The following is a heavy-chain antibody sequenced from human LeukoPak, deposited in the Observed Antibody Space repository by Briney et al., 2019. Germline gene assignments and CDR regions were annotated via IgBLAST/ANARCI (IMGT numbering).Heavy chain of an antibody. Sequence: SETLSLTCTVSGGSISSGGYYWSWIRQHPGKGLEWIGYIYYSGSTYYNPSLKSRVTISVDRSKNQFSLKLCSVTAADTAVYYCASYYYDSSGYYARGHAFDIWGQGTMVTVSS. V-gene: IGHV4-31*03. D-gene: IGHD3-22*01. CDR2: IYYSGST. J-gene: IGHJ3*02. CDR1: GGSISSGGYY. CDR3: ASYYYDSSGYYARGHAFDI.